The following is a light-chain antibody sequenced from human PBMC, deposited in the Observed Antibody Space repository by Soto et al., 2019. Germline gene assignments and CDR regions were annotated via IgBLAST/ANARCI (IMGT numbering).Light chain of an antibody. J-gene: IGKJ1*01. CDR3: QQYNKWPLT. CDR2: AVS. CDR1: QSVSSN. Sequence: EIMMTQSPGTLSASRGERATLSCRASQSVSSNLAWYQQKPGQAPRLLIYAVSTRATGIPARFSGSRSGTEFTLTISSLQADDCAVYYCQQYNKWPLTFGEGTKVETK. V-gene: IGKV3-15*01.